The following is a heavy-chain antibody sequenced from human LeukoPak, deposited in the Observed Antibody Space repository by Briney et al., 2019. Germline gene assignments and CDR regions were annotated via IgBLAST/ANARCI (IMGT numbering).Heavy chain of an antibody. Sequence: ASVKVSCKASGYTFTSYYMHWVRQAPGQGLEWMGIINPSGGSTSYAQKFQGRVTMTRDTSTSTVYMELSGLRSEDTAVYYCLAVAGTSRRRATAGAFDIWGQGTMVTVSS. D-gene: IGHD6-19*01. J-gene: IGHJ3*02. CDR1: GYTFTSYY. V-gene: IGHV1-46*01. CDR2: INPSGGST. CDR3: LAVAGTSRRRATAGAFDI.